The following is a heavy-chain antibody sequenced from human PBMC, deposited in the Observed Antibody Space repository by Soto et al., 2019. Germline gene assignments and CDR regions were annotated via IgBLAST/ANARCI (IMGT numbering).Heavy chain of an antibody. D-gene: IGHD3-3*01. CDR3: AREAYYDFWSGYSYYYYGMDV. Sequence: PSVKVSCKASGYTFTSYGISWVRQAPGQGLEWMGWISAYNGNTNYAQKLQGRVTMTTDTSTSTAYMELRSLRSDDTAVYYCAREAYYDFWSGYSYYYYGMDVWGQGTTVTVSS. CDR2: ISAYNGNT. J-gene: IGHJ6*02. V-gene: IGHV1-18*01. CDR1: GYTFTSYG.